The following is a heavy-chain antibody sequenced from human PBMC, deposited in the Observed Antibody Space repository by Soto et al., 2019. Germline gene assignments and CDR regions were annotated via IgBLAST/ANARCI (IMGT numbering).Heavy chain of an antibody. D-gene: IGHD3-3*01. Sequence: EVQLLESGGGLVQPGGSLRLSCAASGFTFSSYAMSWVRQAPGKGLEWVSAISGSGGSTYYADVVKGRFTISRDNSKNTLYLQMNSLRAEDTAVYYCAKDREWSWKEGTSGYWGQGTLVTVSS. CDR3: AKDREWSWKEGTSGY. CDR1: GFTFSSYA. CDR2: ISGSGGST. V-gene: IGHV3-23*01. J-gene: IGHJ4*02.